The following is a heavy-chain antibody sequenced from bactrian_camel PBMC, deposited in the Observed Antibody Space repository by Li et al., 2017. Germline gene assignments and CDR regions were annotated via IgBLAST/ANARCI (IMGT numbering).Heavy chain of an antibody. V-gene: IGHV3S53*01. J-gene: IGHJ4*01. D-gene: IGHD5*01. CDR1: GVMTRLYC. Sequence: QVQLVESGGGSVQAGGSLRLSCAASGVMTRLYCLAWFRQAPGKEREAVAGINQDRRPTYVDSVKGRFTISKDNTKNTIYLQMDNLKVEDTAMYYCAADPGGWCRESALEYNTLGQGTQVTVS. CDR2: INQDRRP.